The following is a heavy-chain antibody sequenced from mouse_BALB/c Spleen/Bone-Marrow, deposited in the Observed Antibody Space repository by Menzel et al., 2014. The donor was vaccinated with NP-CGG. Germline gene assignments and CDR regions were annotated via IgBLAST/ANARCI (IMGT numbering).Heavy chain of an antibody. Sequence: VHLQQSGAELMKPGASVKISCKATGYTFSTYWIEWVKQRPGHGLEWVGEILPGSGTTNYNEKFKGKATFTADTSSNTAYMQLSSLTSEDSAVYYCARLITTGGFAYWGQGTLVTVSA. J-gene: IGHJ3*01. V-gene: IGHV1-9*01. CDR1: GYTFSTYW. D-gene: IGHD2-4*01. CDR2: ILPGSGTT. CDR3: ARLITTGGFAY.